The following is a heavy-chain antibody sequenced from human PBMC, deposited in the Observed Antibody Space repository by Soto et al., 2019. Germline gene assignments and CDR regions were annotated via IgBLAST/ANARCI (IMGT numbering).Heavy chain of an antibody. CDR2: ISGSGGTT. CDR3: AKDRHYGSGTYSDSYLDY. J-gene: IGHJ4*02. D-gene: IGHD3-10*01. Sequence: EVQLLESGGGLVQPGGSLRLSCGGSGFTFNSYAMTWVRQAPGKGLEWVSAISGSGGTTYYANSVKGRFTISIDQSKDTLYLQMISLRAEDTAIYYCAKDRHYGSGTYSDSYLDYWRQGTLVSVSS. V-gene: IGHV3-23*01. CDR1: GFTFNSYA.